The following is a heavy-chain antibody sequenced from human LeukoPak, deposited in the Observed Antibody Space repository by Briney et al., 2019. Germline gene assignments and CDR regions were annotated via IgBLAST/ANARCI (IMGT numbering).Heavy chain of an antibody. Sequence: GGSLRLSCAASGFTVSSNYMSWVRQAPGKGLEWVSVIYSGGSTYYADSVEGRFTISRDNSKNTLYLQMNSLRAEDTAVYYCARDGGIAAAAFDYWGQGTLVTVSS. CDR1: GFTVSSNY. V-gene: IGHV3-66*02. CDR3: ARDGGIAAAAFDY. J-gene: IGHJ4*02. D-gene: IGHD6-13*01. CDR2: IYSGGST.